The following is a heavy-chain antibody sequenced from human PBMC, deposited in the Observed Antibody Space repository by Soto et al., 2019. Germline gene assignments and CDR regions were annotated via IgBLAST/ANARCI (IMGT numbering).Heavy chain of an antibody. J-gene: IGHJ4*02. CDR2: SYPSDSDT. CDR3: ARGGVSTRNFDY. D-gene: IGHD3-3*01. V-gene: IGHV5-51*01. CDR1: GYNFAGYW. Sequence: GESLKISCKGSGYNFAGYWIAWVRQMPGKGLELMGISYPSDSDTRYRPSFQGQVTISADKSISSAYLQWSSLRASDTAMYYCARGGVSTRNFDYWGQGTPVTVSS.